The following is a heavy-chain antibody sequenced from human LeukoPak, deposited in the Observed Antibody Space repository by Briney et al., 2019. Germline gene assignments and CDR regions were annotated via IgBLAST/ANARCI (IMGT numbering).Heavy chain of an antibody. Sequence: GGSLNLSWEASGFTFYNYSMTWARQAPGKGLEWVSSISSGSSYLYYADSVKGRFTISRDNAKNSLHLQMNSLRAEDTAVYYCVKDLVKDNYWGQGTLVTVSS. D-gene: IGHD3-16*02. CDR3: VKDLVKDNY. J-gene: IGHJ4*02. CDR1: GFTFYNYS. CDR2: ISSGSSYL. V-gene: IGHV3-21*01.